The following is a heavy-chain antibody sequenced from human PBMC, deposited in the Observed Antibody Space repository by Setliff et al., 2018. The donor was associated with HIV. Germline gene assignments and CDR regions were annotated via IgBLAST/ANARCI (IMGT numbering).Heavy chain of an antibody. D-gene: IGHD3-10*01. J-gene: IGHJ6*03. CDR1: GGNLGSFA. V-gene: IGHV1-69*13. CDR3: AKIYDSGSDHYYNVDV. Sequence: SVKVSCKPSGGNLGSFAFSWVRQAPGQGLEWVGGIIPIFGSPDYAQKFQGRVTITADESTSIVYMELNSLRPEDTAVYYCAKIYDSGSDHYYNVDVWGKGTTVTVSS. CDR2: IIPIFGSP.